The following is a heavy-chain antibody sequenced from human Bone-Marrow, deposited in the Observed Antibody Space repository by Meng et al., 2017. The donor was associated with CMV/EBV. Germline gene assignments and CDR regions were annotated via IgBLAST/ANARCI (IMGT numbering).Heavy chain of an antibody. V-gene: IGHV3-15*07. Sequence: EVQLVESGGGLVKPGGSLRLSCAGSGFTFSNAWMNWVRQAPGKGLEWGGRIKSKYNGGTTDYAAPVKGRFTISRDDSKNTVWLQMSSLKTEDTGVYYCTTGATLDYWGQGTLVTVSS. CDR1: GFTFSNAW. D-gene: IGHD2-15*01. CDR2: IKSKYNGGTT. J-gene: IGHJ4*02. CDR3: TTGATLDY.